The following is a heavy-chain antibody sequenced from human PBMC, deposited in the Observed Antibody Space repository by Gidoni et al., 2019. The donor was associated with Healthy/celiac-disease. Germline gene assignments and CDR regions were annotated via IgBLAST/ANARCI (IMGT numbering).Heavy chain of an antibody. J-gene: IGHJ6*02. CDR2: ISGSGGST. Sequence: EAQLFESGGGLVQPGGSLRLSFAASGSTYSSYAIISFRQAPGKGLEWVSAISGSGGSTYYADSVKGRFTISRDNSKNTLYLQMNSLRAEDTAVYYCAKALLGWLRLVYGDYDEYYYGMDVWGQGTTVTVSS. D-gene: IGHD4-17*01. CDR1: GSTYSSYA. CDR3: AKALLGWLRLVYGDYDEYYYGMDV. V-gene: IGHV3-23*01.